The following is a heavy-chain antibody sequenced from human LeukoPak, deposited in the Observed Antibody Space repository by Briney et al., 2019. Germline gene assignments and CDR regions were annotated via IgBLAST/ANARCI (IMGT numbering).Heavy chain of an antibody. CDR1: GGSISSYY. CDR2: IYYSRST. CDR3: ARGSGYCYGSGIDY. V-gene: IGHV4-59*01. Sequence: PSETLSLTCTVSGGSISSYYWSWIRQPPGKGLEWIGYIYYSRSTNYNPSLKSRVTISVDTSKNQFSLKLSSVTAADTAVYYCARGSGYCYGSGIDYWGQGTLVTVSS. D-gene: IGHD3-10*01. J-gene: IGHJ4*02.